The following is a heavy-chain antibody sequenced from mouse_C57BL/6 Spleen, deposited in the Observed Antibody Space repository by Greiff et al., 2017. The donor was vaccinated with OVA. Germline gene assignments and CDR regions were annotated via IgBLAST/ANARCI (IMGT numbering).Heavy chain of an antibody. Sequence: QVQLQQPGAELVKPGASVKLSCKASGYTFTSYWMQWVKQRPGQGLEWIGEIDPSDSYTNYNQKFKGKATLTVDTSSSTAYMQLSSLTSEDSAVYYYARGDGSSLRWYFDVWGTGTTVTVSS. CDR1: GYTFTSYW. CDR2: IDPSDSYT. CDR3: ARGDGSSLRWYFDV. V-gene: IGHV1-50*01. J-gene: IGHJ1*03. D-gene: IGHD1-1*01.